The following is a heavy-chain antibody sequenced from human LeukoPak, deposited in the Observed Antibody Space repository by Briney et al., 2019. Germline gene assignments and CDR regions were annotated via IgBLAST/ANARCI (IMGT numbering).Heavy chain of an antibody. CDR2: IYYSGST. D-gene: IGHD6-6*01. CDR1: GGAISSYY. Sequence: SXXLSLTCIVSGGAISSYYWSWIREPPGKGVEWIGYIYYSGSTNYIPSLNSRVTISVDTSKNQLSLKLSSVTAADTAVYYCARTSKGIAARADYWGQGTLVTVSS. CDR3: ARTSKGIAARADY. J-gene: IGHJ4*02. V-gene: IGHV4-59*01.